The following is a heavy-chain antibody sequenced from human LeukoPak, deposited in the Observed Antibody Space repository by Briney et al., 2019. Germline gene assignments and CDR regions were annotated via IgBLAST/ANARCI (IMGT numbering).Heavy chain of an antibody. V-gene: IGHV3-23*01. J-gene: IGHJ4*02. D-gene: IGHD2-21*02. CDR3: ARVTHFIDY. CDR2: TSDNAGST. Sequence: GGSLRLSCAASGFTFSSYAMSWVRQAPGKGLEWVSTTSDNAGSTRYADSVKGRFTISRDNSKNTLYLQMNSLRAEDTAVYYCARVTHFIDYWGQGTLVTVSS. CDR1: GFTFSSYA.